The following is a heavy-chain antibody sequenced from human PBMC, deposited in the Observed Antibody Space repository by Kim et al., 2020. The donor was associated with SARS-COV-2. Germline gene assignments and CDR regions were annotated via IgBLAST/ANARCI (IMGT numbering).Heavy chain of an antibody. Sequence: SETLSLTCTVSGGSINSFYWSWTRQPPGKGLEWIGYISYIGNTNYNPSLKSRVTISVDTSKNQFSLKLSSVTAAYTAVYYCARASGTVTTFYYHGMDVWGQGTTVTVSS. CDR2: ISYIGNT. V-gene: IGHV4-59*01. J-gene: IGHJ6*02. CDR3: ARASGTVTTFYYHGMDV. D-gene: IGHD4-4*01. CDR1: GGSINSFY.